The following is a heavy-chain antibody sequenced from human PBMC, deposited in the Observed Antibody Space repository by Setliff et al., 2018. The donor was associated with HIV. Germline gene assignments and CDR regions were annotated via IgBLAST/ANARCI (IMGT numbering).Heavy chain of an antibody. CDR3: ARDLVVVAPYYCFDP. CDR2: INPNSGDT. V-gene: IGHV1-2*02. D-gene: IGHD2-15*01. CDR1: GYTFTSYH. Sequence: ASVKVSCKTSGYTFTSYHLHWLRQAPGQGLEWMGWINPNSGDTKYAQRFQGRVTMTRDTSTNTAYMELNSLTSDDTAVYYCARDLVVVAPYYCFDPWGQGTLVTVSS. J-gene: IGHJ5*02.